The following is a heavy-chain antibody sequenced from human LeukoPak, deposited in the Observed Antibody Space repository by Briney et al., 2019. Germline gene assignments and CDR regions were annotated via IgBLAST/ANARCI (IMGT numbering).Heavy chain of an antibody. Sequence: SETLSLTCAVYSGSFSGYYWSWIRQPPGKGLEWIGEINHSGSTNYNSSLKSRVTISVDTSKNQFSLKLSSVTAADTAVYYCARGPSIQLWSDPYYYYGMDVWGQGIPVTVSS. J-gene: IGHJ6*02. V-gene: IGHV4-34*01. CDR3: ARGPSIQLWSDPYYYYGMDV. CDR2: INHSGST. CDR1: SGSFSGYY. D-gene: IGHD5-18*01.